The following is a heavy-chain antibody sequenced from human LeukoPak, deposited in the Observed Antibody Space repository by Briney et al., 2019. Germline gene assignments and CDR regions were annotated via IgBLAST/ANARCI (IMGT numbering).Heavy chain of an antibody. D-gene: IGHD1-26*01. CDR1: GYTFTSYD. CDR3: ARGAGVGATLDY. Sequence: ASVKVSCKASGYTFTSYDINWVRQATGQGLEWMGWMNPNSGNTGYAQEFQGRVTMTRNTSISTAYMELSSLRSEDTAVYYCARGAGVGATLDYWGQGTLVTVSS. CDR2: MNPNSGNT. V-gene: IGHV1-8*01. J-gene: IGHJ4*02.